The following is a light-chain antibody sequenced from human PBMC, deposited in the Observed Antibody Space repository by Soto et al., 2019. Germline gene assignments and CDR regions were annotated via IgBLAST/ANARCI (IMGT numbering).Light chain of an antibody. J-gene: IGKJ1*01. CDR1: QSVSSN. CDR3: QQYNNWPKA. CDR2: GAS. Sequence: EIVMTQSPGTLSVSPGERATLSCRASQSVSSNLAWYQQKPGQAPRLLIYGASARATGIPARFSGSGSGTEFTLTISRLQSEDIAVYYCQQYNNWPKAFGQGTKV. V-gene: IGKV3-15*01.